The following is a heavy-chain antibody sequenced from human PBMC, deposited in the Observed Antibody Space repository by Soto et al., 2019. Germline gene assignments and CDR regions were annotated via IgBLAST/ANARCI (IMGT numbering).Heavy chain of an antibody. CDR3: ARRDDSEAFDI. J-gene: IGHJ3*02. CDR2: IYRGGGT. Sequence: GGSLRLSCAASGLSVSWEYISWVRQPPGKGLEWVSIIYRGGGTYYADSAKGRCIISRDASKNMVFFQVNNLRAEDTAIYYCARRDDSEAFDIWGQGTTVTVSS. D-gene: IGHD5-18*01. CDR1: GLSVSWEY. V-gene: IGHV3-53*01.